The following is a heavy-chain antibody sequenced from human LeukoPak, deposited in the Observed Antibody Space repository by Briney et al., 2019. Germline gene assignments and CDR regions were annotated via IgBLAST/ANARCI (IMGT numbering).Heavy chain of an antibody. D-gene: IGHD3-16*01. Sequence: ASVKVSCKASGYTFTSYGISWVRQAPGQGLEWMGWISTYNGDTNYAQKLQGRVTMTTDTSTNTAYMELRSLRSDDTAVYYCAREGLGELTLDYWGQGTLVTLSS. J-gene: IGHJ4*02. CDR2: ISTYNGDT. CDR3: AREGLGELTLDY. V-gene: IGHV1-18*01. CDR1: GYTFTSYG.